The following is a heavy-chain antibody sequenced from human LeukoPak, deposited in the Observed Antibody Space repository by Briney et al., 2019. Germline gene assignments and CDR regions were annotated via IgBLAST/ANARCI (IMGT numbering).Heavy chain of an antibody. D-gene: IGHD1-14*01. CDR2: ISSSSSYT. CDR3: AREPTTFYGMDV. J-gene: IGHJ6*02. CDR1: GFTFSGHR. Sequence: RGSLRLSCAASGFTFSGHRMKWVRQAPGKGLEWVSAISSSSSYTYYADSVKGRFTISRDNAKNSLYLQMNSLRAEDAAVYYCAREPTTFYGMDVWGQGTTVSVSS. V-gene: IGHV3-21*01.